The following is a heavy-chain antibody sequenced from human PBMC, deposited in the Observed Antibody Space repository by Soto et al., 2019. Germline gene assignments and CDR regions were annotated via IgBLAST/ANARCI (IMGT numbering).Heavy chain of an antibody. D-gene: IGHD3-16*01. J-gene: IGHJ5*02. CDR2: MNPGSGDT. CDR1: GYSFTNNY. CDR3: ARMETFGSLNWFDP. V-gene: IGHV1-8*01. Sequence: ASVKVSCKASGYSFTNNYVSWVRQATGQGLEWMGWMNPGSGDTGYAQKFQGRVTMTRDISIATAYMELSSLRSDDTAIYYCARMETFGSLNWFDPWGQGTLVTVSS.